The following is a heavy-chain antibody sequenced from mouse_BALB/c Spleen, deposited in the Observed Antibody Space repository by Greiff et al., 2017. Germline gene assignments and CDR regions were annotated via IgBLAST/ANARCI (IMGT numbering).Heavy chain of an antibody. D-gene: IGHD2-1*01. CDR3: ARKMVTSYYYAMDY. CDR2: IWSGGST. Sequence: VQLQQSGPGLVQPSQSLSITCTVSGFSLTSYGVHWVRQSPGKGLEWLGVIWSGGSTDYNAAFISRLSISKDNSKSQVFFKMNSLQANDTAIYYCARKMVTSYYYAMDYWGQGTSVTVSS. CDR1: GFSLTSYG. J-gene: IGHJ4*01. V-gene: IGHV2-2*02.